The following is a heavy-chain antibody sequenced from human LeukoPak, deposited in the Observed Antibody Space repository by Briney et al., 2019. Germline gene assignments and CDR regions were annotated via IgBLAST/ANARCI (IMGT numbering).Heavy chain of an antibody. D-gene: IGHD2-21*02. CDR2: ISSSSSYI. V-gene: IGHV3-21*01. CDR1: GFTFSSYS. Sequence: GGSLRLSCAASGFTFSSYSMNWVRQAPGKGLEWVSSISSSSSYIYYADSVKGRFTISRDNAKNTLYLQMNSLRDEDTAVYYCVRGAVTGQQCDNWGQGTLVTVSS. CDR3: VRGAVTGQQCDN. J-gene: IGHJ4*02.